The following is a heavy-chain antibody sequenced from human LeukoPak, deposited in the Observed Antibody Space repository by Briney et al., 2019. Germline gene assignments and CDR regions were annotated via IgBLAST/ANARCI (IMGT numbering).Heavy chain of an antibody. D-gene: IGHD6-13*01. V-gene: IGHV4-4*09. CDR1: GGSISSYY. CDR2: IYTSGST. CDR3: ARLEQQLETNWFDP. Sequence: PSETLSLTCTVSGGSISSYYWSWIRQPPGKGLEWIGYIYTSGSTNYNPSLKSRVTISVDTSKNQFSLKLSSVTAADTAVYYCARLEQQLETNWFDPWGQGTLVTVSS. J-gene: IGHJ5*02.